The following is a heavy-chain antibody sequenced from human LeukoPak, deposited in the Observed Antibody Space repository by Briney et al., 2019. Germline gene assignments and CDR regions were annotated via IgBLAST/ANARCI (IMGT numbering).Heavy chain of an antibody. Sequence: SETLSLTCGVSGGSFSGYYFSWVRQSPEKGLEWIGEINHSGSTNYNPSLKSRVTISVDTAKKQISLKLNSVTAADTVVYYCARNSVPSFYSDTSGYFYYWGQGTLVTVSS. CDR3: ARNSVPSFYSDTSGYFYY. V-gene: IGHV4-34*01. J-gene: IGHJ4*02. CDR1: GGSFSGYY. D-gene: IGHD3-22*01. CDR2: INHSGST.